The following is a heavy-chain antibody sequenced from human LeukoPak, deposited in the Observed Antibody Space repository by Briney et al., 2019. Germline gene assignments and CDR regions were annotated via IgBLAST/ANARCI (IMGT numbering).Heavy chain of an antibody. CDR2: VYYSGTT. V-gene: IGHV4-59*01. CDR1: GGSISSYY. D-gene: IGHD3-10*01. CDR3: ARLLVRGAIYYFDL. J-gene: IGHJ2*01. Sequence: SETLSLTCTVSGGSISSYYWSWIRQPPGNGLERIGYVYYSGTTKYNPSLKSGVIISVDTSKNQFSLELTSVTPADTAVYYCARLLVRGAIYYFDLWGRGALVTVSS.